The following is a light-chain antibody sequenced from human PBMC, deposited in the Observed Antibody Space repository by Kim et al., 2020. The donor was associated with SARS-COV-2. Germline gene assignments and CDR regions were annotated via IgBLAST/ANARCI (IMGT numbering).Light chain of an antibody. CDR1: TSNIGKNY. CDR2: QNN. J-gene: IGLJ3*02. CDR3: AAWDDRLSVV. Sequence: PGQSVSISCSGSTSNIGKNYVWWFPNLPGTAPTLLIHQNNQRPPGVPDRFSGSKSGTFASLAISGLLSEDEADYSCAAWDDRLSVVFGGGTKVTVL. V-gene: IGLV1-47*01.